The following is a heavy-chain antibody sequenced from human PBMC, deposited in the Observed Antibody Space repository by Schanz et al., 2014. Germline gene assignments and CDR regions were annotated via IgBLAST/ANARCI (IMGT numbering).Heavy chain of an antibody. D-gene: IGHD5-12*01. CDR2: ISGSGGST. J-gene: IGHJ4*02. CDR3: ASPSGYSDYGTYFDF. V-gene: IGHV3-23*01. Sequence: EEQLLQSGGGLVQPGGSLRLSCAASGFTFSSYAMSWVRQAPGKGLEWVSAISGSGGSTYYADSVKGRFTISRDNSKNTLYLQMNSLRTEDTAVYYCASPSGYSDYGTYFDFWGQGTLVTVSS. CDR1: GFTFSSYA.